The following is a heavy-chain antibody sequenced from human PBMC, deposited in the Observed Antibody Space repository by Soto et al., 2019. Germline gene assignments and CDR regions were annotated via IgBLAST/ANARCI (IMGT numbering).Heavy chain of an antibody. Sequence: PGGSLRLSCAASGFTFSSYWMSWVRQAPGKGLEWVANIKQDGSEKYYVDSVKGRFTISRDNAKNSLYLQMNSLRAEDTAVYYCARHNPSIGVVVGGGFDIWGQGTMVTVSS. D-gene: IGHD2-15*01. J-gene: IGHJ3*02. CDR2: IKQDGSEK. CDR1: GFTFSSYW. V-gene: IGHV3-7*01. CDR3: ARHNPSIGVVVGGGFDI.